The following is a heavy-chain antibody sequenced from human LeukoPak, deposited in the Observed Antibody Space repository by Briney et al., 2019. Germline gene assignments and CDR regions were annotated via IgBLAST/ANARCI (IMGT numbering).Heavy chain of an antibody. D-gene: IGHD2-2*01. CDR1: GGSISSYY. CDR3: ARVTYCSSTSCSDY. Sequence: PSETLSLTCTVSGGSISSYYWSWIRQPPGKGLEWIGYIYYSGSTNYNPSLKSRVTISVDTSKNQFSLKLSSVTAADTAVYYCARVTYCSSTSCSDYRGQGTLVTVSS. J-gene: IGHJ4*02. CDR2: IYYSGST. V-gene: IGHV4-59*01.